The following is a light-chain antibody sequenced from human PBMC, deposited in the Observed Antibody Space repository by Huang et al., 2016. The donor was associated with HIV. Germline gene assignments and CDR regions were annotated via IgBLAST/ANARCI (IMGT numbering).Light chain of an antibody. J-gene: IGKJ2*01. CDR1: QSVSRH. V-gene: IGKV3-15*01. CDR3: QQYNNWPPYT. CDR2: GAS. Sequence: EIVMTQSPATLSVSPGERATLSCRASQSVSRHLAWYQQKPGQAPRLLIYGASTRATGSPARFSGSGSGTEFTLTISSLQSEDFAVYYCQQYNNWPPYTFGQGTKLEIK.